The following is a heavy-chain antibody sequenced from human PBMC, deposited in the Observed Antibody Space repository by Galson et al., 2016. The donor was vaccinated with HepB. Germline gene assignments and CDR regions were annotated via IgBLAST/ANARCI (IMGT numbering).Heavy chain of an antibody. D-gene: IGHD2-2*02. V-gene: IGHV3-23*01. CDR2: ISASGTDT. Sequence: SLRLSCAASGFTFGNYPMMWVRQTSEKGLEWLSRISASGTDTHLADSVKGRFTTSRDNSKNTLYLQVNSLRVEDTAIYYCARGRTTSCNSAFDIWGQGTMVTVSS. CDR3: ARGRTTSCNSAFDI. J-gene: IGHJ3*02. CDR1: GFTFGNYP.